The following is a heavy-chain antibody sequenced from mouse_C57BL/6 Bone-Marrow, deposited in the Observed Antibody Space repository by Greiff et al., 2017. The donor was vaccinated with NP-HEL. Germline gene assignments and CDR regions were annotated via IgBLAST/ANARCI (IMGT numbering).Heavy chain of an antibody. V-gene: IGHV5-4*01. CDR1: GFTFSSYA. CDR2: ISDGGSYT. D-gene: IGHD2-3*01. J-gene: IGHJ3*01. Sequence: EVKLMESGGGLVKPGGSLKLSCAASGFTFSSYAMSWVRQTPEKRLEWVATISDGGSYTYYPDNVKGRFTISRDNAKNNLYLQMSHLKSEDTAMYYCARDRDGYYVWFAYWGQGTLVTVSA. CDR3: ARDRDGYYVWFAY.